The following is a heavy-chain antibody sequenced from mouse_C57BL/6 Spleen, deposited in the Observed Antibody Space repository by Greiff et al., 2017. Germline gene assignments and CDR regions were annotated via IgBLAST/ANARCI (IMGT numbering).Heavy chain of an antibody. J-gene: IGHJ4*01. CDR2: IWRGGST. CDR3: AKNLMQDYAMDY. CDR1: GFSLTSYG. D-gene: IGHD6-5*01. Sequence: VKLQESGPGLVQPSQSLSITCTVSGFSLTSYGVHWVRQSPGKGLEWLGVIWRGGSTDYNAAFMSRLSITKDNSKSQVFFKMNSLQADDTTIYYCAKNLMQDYAMDYWGQGTSVTVSS. V-gene: IGHV2-5*01.